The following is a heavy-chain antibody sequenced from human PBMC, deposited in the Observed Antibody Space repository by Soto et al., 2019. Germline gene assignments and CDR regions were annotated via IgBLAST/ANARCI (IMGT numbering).Heavy chain of an antibody. CDR1: GFTFSSYS. J-gene: IGHJ4*02. Sequence: PGGSLRLSCAASGFTFSSYSMNWVRQAPGKGLEWVSSISSSSSYIYYADSVKGRSTISRDNAKNSLYLQMNSLRAEDTAVYYCARDIGSPIYYFDYWGQGTLVTVSS. CDR2: ISSSSSYI. CDR3: ARDIGSPIYYFDY. D-gene: IGHD2-15*01. V-gene: IGHV3-21*01.